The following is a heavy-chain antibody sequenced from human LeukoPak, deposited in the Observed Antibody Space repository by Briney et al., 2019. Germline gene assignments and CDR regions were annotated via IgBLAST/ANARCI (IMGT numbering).Heavy chain of an antibody. CDR2: IRSNLYGGTP. J-gene: IGHJ4*02. V-gene: IGHV3-49*04. Sequence: PGGSLRLSCTASGFTFSDCAMTWVRQAPGKGLEWVGFIRSNLYGGTPEYAASVKGRFTISRDDSNSIAYLEMDSLKTDDTAVYYCTRDQTPYYWGQGTLVTVSS. CDR3: TRDQTPYY. CDR1: GFTFSDCA.